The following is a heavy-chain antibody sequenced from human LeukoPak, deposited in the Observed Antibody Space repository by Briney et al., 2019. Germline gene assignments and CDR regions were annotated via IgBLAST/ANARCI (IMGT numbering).Heavy chain of an antibody. V-gene: IGHV3-48*03. CDR3: ARLWFGELSGGMDV. J-gene: IGHJ6*04. D-gene: IGHD3-10*01. CDR1: EFTFSSYE. Sequence: GGSLRLSCAASEFTFSSYEMNWVRQAPGKGLEWVSYISSSGSTIYYADSVKGRFTISRDNAKNSLYLQMNSLRAEDTAVYYCARLWFGELSGGMDVWGKGTTVTVSS. CDR2: ISSSGSTI.